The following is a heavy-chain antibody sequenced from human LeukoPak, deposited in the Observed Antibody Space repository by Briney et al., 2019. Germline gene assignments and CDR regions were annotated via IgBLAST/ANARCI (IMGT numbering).Heavy chain of an antibody. CDR3: AKEKGANWDPFDY. CDR2: INWNGETI. CDR1: GFTFDDFG. V-gene: IGHV3-20*04. J-gene: IGHJ4*02. D-gene: IGHD7-27*01. Sequence: GGSLRLSCATSGFTFDDFGMAWVRQVPGKGPEWVSGINWNGETIAYRDSVKGRFTISRDSARRSVYLQMNSLRDEDTAIYYRAKEKGANWDPFDYWGRGTLVIVSS.